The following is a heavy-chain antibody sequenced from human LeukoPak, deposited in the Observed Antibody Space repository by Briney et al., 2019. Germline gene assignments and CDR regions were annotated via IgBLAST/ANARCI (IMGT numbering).Heavy chain of an antibody. CDR2: ISSSGSTT. CDR1: GFTFSSYE. V-gene: IGHV3-48*03. D-gene: IGHD1-26*01. J-gene: IGHJ4*02. CDR3: ARGGSYYCLDY. Sequence: PGGSLRLSCAAFGFTFSSYEMNGVRQAPGRGLEWVSYISSSGSTTYYADSVKGRFTISRDNAKNSLYLQMNSLRAEDTAVYYCARGGSYYCLDYWGQGTLVTVSS.